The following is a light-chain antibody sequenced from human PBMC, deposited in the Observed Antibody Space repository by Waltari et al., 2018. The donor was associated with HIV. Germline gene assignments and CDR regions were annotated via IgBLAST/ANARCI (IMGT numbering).Light chain of an antibody. V-gene: IGKV1-9*01. CDR1: EDINEF. J-gene: IGKJ2*01. CDR2: AAS. CDR3: QQLNTYPPDT. Sequence: DIQFTQSPSLMSAPISTNVPLTCRASEDINEFLAWYQQKPGVAPKLLIYAASTVEDEVPSRFSGSGSGTDFTLTISSLQPEDFATYFCQQLNTYPPDTFGPGTKLEI.